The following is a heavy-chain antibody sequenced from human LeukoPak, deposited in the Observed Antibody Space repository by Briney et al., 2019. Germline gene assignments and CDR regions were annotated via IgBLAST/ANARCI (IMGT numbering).Heavy chain of an antibody. CDR1: GGTFSSYA. Sequence: SVKVSCKASGGTFSSYAISWVRQAPGQGLEWMGGIIPIFGTANYAQKFQGRVTITADESTSTAYMELRSLRSDDTAFYYCAREPGLARSTFFDYWGQGTLVTVST. CDR2: IIPIFGTA. CDR3: AREPGLARSTFFDY. J-gene: IGHJ4*02. D-gene: IGHD3-16*01. V-gene: IGHV1-69*13.